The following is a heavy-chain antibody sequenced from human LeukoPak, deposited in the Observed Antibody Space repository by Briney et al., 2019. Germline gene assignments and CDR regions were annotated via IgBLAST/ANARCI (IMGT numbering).Heavy chain of an antibody. D-gene: IGHD1-26*01. Sequence: PGGSLRLSCAASGFTFNTYAMNWVRQAPGKGLEWVSTISGGGGSTYYADSVKGRFTISRDSSINTLYLQMNSLRAEDTAVYYCATGGSGSYYTYWGQGTLVTVSS. CDR1: GFTFNTYA. V-gene: IGHV3-23*01. J-gene: IGHJ4*02. CDR3: ATGGSGSYYTY. CDR2: ISGGGGST.